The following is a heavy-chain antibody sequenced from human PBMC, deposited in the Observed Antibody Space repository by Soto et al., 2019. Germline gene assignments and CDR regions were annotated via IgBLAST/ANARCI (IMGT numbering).Heavy chain of an antibody. Sequence: QVQLVESGGGVVQPGRSLRLSCAASGFTFSSYAMHWVRQAPGKGLEWVAVISYDGSNKYYADSVKGRFTISRDNSKNTLYLQMNSLRAEDTAVYYCARDPAYSSSEDYFDYWGQGTLVTVSS. D-gene: IGHD6-6*01. CDR3: ARDPAYSSSEDYFDY. J-gene: IGHJ4*02. CDR2: ISYDGSNK. CDR1: GFTFSSYA. V-gene: IGHV3-30-3*01.